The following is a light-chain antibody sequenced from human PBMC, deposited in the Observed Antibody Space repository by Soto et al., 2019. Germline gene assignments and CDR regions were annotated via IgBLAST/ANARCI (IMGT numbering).Light chain of an antibody. CDR2: DAS. CDR3: QQRSNWPPT. Sequence: DIQMTQSPSTLSASVGDRVTITCRASQSIDNWLAWYQQKPGKAPRLLIYDASRLESGVPSRFSGSGSGTDFTLTISSLEPEDFAVYYCQQRSNWPPTFGQGTRLEIK. CDR1: QSIDNW. J-gene: IGKJ5*01. V-gene: IGKV1-5*01.